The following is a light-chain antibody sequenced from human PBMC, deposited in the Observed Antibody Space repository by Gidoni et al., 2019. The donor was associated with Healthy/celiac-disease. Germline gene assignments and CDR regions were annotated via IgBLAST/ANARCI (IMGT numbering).Light chain of an antibody. CDR2: GAS. Sequence: EIVMTQSPATLSVSPGERATLSCRASQSVSSNLAWYQQKHGQAPRLLIYGASTRATGIPARFSGSGSGTEFTLTISSLQSEDFAVYYCQQYKNWPPWTFXXXTKVEIK. V-gene: IGKV3-15*01. CDR1: QSVSSN. J-gene: IGKJ1*01. CDR3: QQYKNWPPWT.